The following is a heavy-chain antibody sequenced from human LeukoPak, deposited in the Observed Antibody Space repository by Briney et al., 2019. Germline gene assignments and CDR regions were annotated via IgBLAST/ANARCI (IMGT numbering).Heavy chain of an antibody. CDR3: ASTVVPAATVGDYYYYYGMDV. Sequence: SVKVSCKASGGTFSGYAISWVRQAPGQGLEWMGGIIPIFGTANYAQKFQGRVTITADESTSTAYMELSSLRSEDTAVYYCASTVVPAATVGDYYYYYGMDVWGKGTTVTVSS. D-gene: IGHD2-2*01. J-gene: IGHJ6*04. V-gene: IGHV1-69*13. CDR2: IIPIFGTA. CDR1: GGTFSGYA.